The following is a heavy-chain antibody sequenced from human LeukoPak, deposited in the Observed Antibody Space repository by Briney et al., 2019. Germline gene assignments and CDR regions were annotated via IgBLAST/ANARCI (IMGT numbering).Heavy chain of an antibody. Sequence: SETLSLTCTVSGGSISSSYWSWIRQPPGKGLEWIGYIYYSGSTNYNPSLKSRVTISVDTSKNQFSLKLSSVTAADTAVYYCARDKYYYDSSGSIRFDYWGQGTLVTVSS. D-gene: IGHD3-22*01. CDR3: ARDKYYYDSSGSIRFDY. V-gene: IGHV4-59*01. J-gene: IGHJ4*02. CDR1: GGSISSSY. CDR2: IYYSGST.